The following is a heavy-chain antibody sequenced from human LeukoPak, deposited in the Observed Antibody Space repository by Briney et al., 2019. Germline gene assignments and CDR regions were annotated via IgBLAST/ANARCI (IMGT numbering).Heavy chain of an antibody. D-gene: IGHD1-1*01. CDR3: ARRQLGHFDY. Sequence: GGSLRLSCTGSGFTFGASPMTRVRQAPGKGLEWVATIGGSGFTTYYADSVKGRFTISRDNSKNNLYLQISTLRVDDTAVYYCARRQLGHFDYWGQGTLVTVSS. J-gene: IGHJ4*02. CDR1: GFTFGASP. CDR2: IGGSGFTT. V-gene: IGHV3-23*01.